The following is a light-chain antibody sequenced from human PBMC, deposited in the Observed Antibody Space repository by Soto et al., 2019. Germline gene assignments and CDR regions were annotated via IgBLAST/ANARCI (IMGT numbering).Light chain of an antibody. CDR3: CSYAGTRTSWV. V-gene: IGLV2-23*02. CDR1: SSDVGSYDH. Sequence: QSALTQPASVSGSPGQSITISCSGTSSDVGSYDHVAWYQQFPGKTPKLMIYEVSNRPSGVSSRFSGSKSGNTASLTISGLQAEDEADYYCCSYAGTRTSWVFGTGTKLTVL. J-gene: IGLJ1*01. CDR2: EVS.